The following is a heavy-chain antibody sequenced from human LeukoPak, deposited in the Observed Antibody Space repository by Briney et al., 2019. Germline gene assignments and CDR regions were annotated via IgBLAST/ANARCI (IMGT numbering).Heavy chain of an antibody. V-gene: IGHV1-69*06. CDR2: IIPIFSTA. J-gene: IGHJ4*02. CDR3: ARGVAAVAGYRHFDY. CDR1: GDTFNNYA. D-gene: IGHD6-19*01. Sequence: GASVKVSCKASGDTFNNYAISWVRQAPGQGLEWMGSIIPIFSTANYAQKFQGRVTITADKSTSTAYMELSSLRSGDTAVYYCARGVAAVAGYRHFDYWGQGTLVTVSS.